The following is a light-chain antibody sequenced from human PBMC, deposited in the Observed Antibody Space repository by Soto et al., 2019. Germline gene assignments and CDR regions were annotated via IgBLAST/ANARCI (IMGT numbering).Light chain of an antibody. V-gene: IGKV3-20*01. Sequence: EIVLTQSPGTLSLSPGERATLSCRASQSVSSNYLAWYQQKPGQAPRHLIYGASSRATGIPDRFSGSGSGTDVTLTISRLEPEDFAVYYCQHYGRSAYTFGQGTTLEIK. CDR2: GAS. J-gene: IGKJ2*01. CDR1: QSVSSNY. CDR3: QHYGRSAYT.